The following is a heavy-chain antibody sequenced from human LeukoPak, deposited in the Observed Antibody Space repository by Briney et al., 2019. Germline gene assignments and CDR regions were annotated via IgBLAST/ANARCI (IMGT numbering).Heavy chain of an antibody. J-gene: IGHJ6*02. CDR1: GGSISSYY. CDR2: IYYSGST. Sequence: PSETLSLTCTVSGGSISSYYWSWIRQPPGKGLEWIGYIYYSGSTNYNPSLKSRVTISVDTSKNQFSLKLSSVTAADTAVYYCAGQELDYYYGMDVWGQGTTVTVSS. V-gene: IGHV4-59*08. D-gene: IGHD1-7*01. CDR3: AGQELDYYYGMDV.